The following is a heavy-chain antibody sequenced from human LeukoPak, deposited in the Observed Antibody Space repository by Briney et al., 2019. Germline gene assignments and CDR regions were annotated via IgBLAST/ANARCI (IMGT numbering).Heavy chain of an antibody. D-gene: IGHD6-19*01. CDR2: IRYDGSNK. CDR1: GFTFSSYG. V-gene: IGHV3-30*02. CDR3: AKPAYSSGWRPNYNWFDP. Sequence: GGSLRLSCAASGFTFSSYGMHWVRQAPGKGLEWVAFIRYDGSNKYYADSVKGRFTISRDNSKNTLYLQMNSLRAEDTAVYYCAKPAYSSGWRPNYNWFDPWGQGTLVAVSS. J-gene: IGHJ5*02.